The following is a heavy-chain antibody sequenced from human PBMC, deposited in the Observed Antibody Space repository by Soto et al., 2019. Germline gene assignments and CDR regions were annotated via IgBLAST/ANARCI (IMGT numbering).Heavy chain of an antibody. CDR2: INHSGST. V-gene: IGHV4-34*01. D-gene: IGHD2-15*01. J-gene: IGHJ4*02. Sequence: SETLSLTCAVYGGSFSGYYWSWIRQPPGKGLEWIGEINHSGSTNYNPSLKSRVTISVDTSKNQFSLKLSSVTAADTAVYYCARGYCSGGSCYSRRAIDYWGQGTLVTVSS. CDR1: GGSFSGYY. CDR3: ARGYCSGGSCYSRRAIDY.